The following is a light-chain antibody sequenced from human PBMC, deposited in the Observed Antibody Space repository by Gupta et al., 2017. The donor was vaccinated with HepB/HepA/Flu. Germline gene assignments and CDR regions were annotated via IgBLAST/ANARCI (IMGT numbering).Light chain of an antibody. V-gene: IGLV2-14*03. CDR3: SSYTSSSTVV. CDR2: DVN. CDR1: SSDVGGYNY. J-gene: IGLJ3*02. Sequence: PQPAPVSGYPSQSITISCTGTSSDVGGYNYVPWYQQHPGKAPKLMIYDVNNRPSGVSNRFSGSKSGNTASLTISGLQAEDEADYYCSSYTSSSTVVFGGGTKVTVL.